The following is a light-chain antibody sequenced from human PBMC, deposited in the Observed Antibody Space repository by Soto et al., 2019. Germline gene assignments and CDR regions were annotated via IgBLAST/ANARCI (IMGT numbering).Light chain of an antibody. V-gene: IGKV1-39*01. Sequence: DIQMTQSPSSLSASVGDRVTITCRASQTIYSCLNWFQQRPGKAPKLLIYGASSLRFSGSGSGTDFSLTISSLEPQDCETYYCQQTYKDTFGQGTKLEI. CDR2: GAS. CDR1: QTIYSC. J-gene: IGKJ2*01. CDR3: QQTYKDT.